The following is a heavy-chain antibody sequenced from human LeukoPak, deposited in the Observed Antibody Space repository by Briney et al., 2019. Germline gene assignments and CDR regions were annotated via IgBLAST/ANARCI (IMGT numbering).Heavy chain of an antibody. CDR2: ITSDGTTT. J-gene: IGHJ6*02. CDR3: ATDSYYSIDV. CDR1: GSTFSTTW. V-gene: IGHV3-74*03. Sequence: GGSLRLSCASSGSTFSTTWMHWVRQAPGKGLLWVSLITSDGTTTTYADSVKGRFTISRDNAANMLYLQMNSLRAEDSAVYYCATDSYYSIDVWGQGTTVTVS.